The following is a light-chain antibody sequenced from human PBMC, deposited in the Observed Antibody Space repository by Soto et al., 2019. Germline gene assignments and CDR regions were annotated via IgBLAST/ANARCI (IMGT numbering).Light chain of an antibody. CDR2: GAS. CDR3: QQYGTSPRT. J-gene: IGKJ1*01. CDR1: QSISSTY. V-gene: IGKV3-20*01. Sequence: EIVLTQSPGTLSLSPGERATLSCRASQSISSTYLAWYQQKPGQAPRLLIYGASSRATDIPDRFSGSGSGTEFTLTIRRLEPEDFAVYYCQQYGTSPRTFGQGTKVEIK.